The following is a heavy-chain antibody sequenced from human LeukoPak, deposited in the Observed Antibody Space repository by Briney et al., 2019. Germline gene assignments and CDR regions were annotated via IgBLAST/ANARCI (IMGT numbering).Heavy chain of an antibody. CDR2: IYSDDTT. CDR3: ARRAGGYSHPYDY. D-gene: IGHD4-23*01. J-gene: IGHJ4*02. Sequence: GGSLRLSCAASGFTFSRYWMHWVRQAPGKGLEWVSLIYSDDTTLYADSVKGRFTISRDISKNTLYLQMSSLRAEDTAVYYCARRAGGYSHPYDYWGQGVLVTVSS. CDR1: GFTFSRYW. V-gene: IGHV3-53*01.